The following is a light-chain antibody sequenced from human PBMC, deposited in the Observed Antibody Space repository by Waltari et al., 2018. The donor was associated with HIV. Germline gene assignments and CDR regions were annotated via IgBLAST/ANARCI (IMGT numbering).Light chain of an antibody. Sequence: QSVLTQPPSVSGAPGQGVNISCSGTRSNIGADYDVHWYLHLPGTAPKLLIYGNNHRPSGVPDRISGSKSGASASLAIIGLQAEDEGDYYCQSYDSRLTGSVFGGGTKLTVL. CDR1: RSNIGADYD. CDR3: QSYDSRLTGSV. CDR2: GNN. V-gene: IGLV1-40*01. J-gene: IGLJ3*02.